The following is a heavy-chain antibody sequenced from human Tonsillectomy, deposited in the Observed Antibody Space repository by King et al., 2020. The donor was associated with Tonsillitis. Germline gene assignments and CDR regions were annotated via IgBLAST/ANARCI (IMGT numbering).Heavy chain of an antibody. Sequence: VQLQESGPGLVKPSETLSLTCTVSGGSISSYYWSWIRQPPGKGLEWIGYIYYSGSTNYNPSLKSRVTISVDTSKNQFSLKLSSVTAADTAVYYCARENYDFWSGGSYYGMDVWDQGTTVTVSS. CDR1: GGSISSYY. V-gene: IGHV4-59*01. CDR2: IYYSGST. CDR3: ARENYDFWSGGSYYGMDV. J-gene: IGHJ6*02. D-gene: IGHD3-3*01.